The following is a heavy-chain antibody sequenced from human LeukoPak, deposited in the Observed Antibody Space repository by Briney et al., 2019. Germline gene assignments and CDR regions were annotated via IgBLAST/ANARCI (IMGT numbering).Heavy chain of an antibody. CDR3: ARDEPVVTPGYWFDP. Sequence: SETLSLTCTVSGYSISSGYYWGWIRQPPGKGLEWIGSIYHSGSTYYNPSLKSRVTISVDTSKNQFSLKLSSVTAADTAVYYCARDEPVVTPGYWFDPWGQGTLVTVSS. J-gene: IGHJ5*02. CDR1: GYSISSGYY. D-gene: IGHD4-23*01. V-gene: IGHV4-38-2*02. CDR2: IYHSGST.